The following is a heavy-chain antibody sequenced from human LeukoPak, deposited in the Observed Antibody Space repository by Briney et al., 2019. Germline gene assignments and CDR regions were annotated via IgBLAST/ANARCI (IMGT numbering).Heavy chain of an antibody. CDR3: ARCTYDYDSVTYYFYNWFDP. CDR2: LYYGGST. D-gene: IGHD3-10*01. V-gene: IGHV4-39*01. CDR1: GGSISSSGSC. J-gene: IGHJ5*02. Sequence: SETLSLTCSVSGGSISSSGSCWAWIRQPPGKGLEWIASLYYGGSTYYNPSLKSRVTISVDTSKNQFSLKLSSVTAADTAVFYCARCTYDYDSVTYYFYNWFDPWGQGTLVTVSS.